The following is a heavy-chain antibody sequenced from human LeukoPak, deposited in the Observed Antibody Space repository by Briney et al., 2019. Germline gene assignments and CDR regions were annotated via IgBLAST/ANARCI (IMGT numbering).Heavy chain of an antibody. CDR3: ARAPAGSGNVRRFDY. V-gene: IGHV3-33*01. Sequence: GGSLRLSCAASGFTFSSYDMHWVRQAPGKGLEWVAVIWYDGSNKYYADSVKGRFTISRDNSKNTLYLQMNSLRAEDTAVYYCARAPAGSGNVRRFDYWGQGTLVTVSS. D-gene: IGHD6-19*01. CDR1: GFTFSSYD. J-gene: IGHJ4*02. CDR2: IWYDGSNK.